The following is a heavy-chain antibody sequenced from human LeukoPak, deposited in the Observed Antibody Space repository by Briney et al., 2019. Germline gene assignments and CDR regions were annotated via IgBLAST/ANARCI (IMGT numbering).Heavy chain of an antibody. CDR2: IYYSGST. Sequence: PSETLSLTCTVSGGSISRSSYYWGWVRQPPGKGLEWIGSIYYSGSTYYNPPLKSRVTISVDTSNNQFSLKLNSVTASDTAVYFCASLQSGGVDSWGQGTLVTVSS. V-gene: IGHV4-39*01. CDR1: GGSISRSSYY. D-gene: IGHD3-10*01. CDR3: ASLQSGGVDS. J-gene: IGHJ4*02.